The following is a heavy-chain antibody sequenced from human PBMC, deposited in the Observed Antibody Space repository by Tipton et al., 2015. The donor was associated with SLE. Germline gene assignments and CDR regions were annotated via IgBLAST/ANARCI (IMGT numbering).Heavy chain of an antibody. Sequence: TLSLTCTVYGGSFSGYYWSWIRQPPGKGLEWIGELHHSGNTDYNPSLKSRVTISIDTSKSQFSLKLSSVTAADTAVYYCARVSSGTNYAIESWGQGTLVTVSS. CDR1: GGSFSGYY. V-gene: IGHV4-34*01. CDR3: ARVSSGTNYAIES. CDR2: LHHSGNT. J-gene: IGHJ4*02. D-gene: IGHD4/OR15-4a*01.